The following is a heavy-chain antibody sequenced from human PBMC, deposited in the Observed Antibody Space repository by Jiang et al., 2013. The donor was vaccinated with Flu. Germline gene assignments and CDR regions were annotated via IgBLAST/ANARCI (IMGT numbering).Heavy chain of an antibody. D-gene: IGHD4-11*01. V-gene: IGHV4-61*08. CDR1: GDSVSSADYH. J-gene: IGHJ6*02. CDR2: FYDSGST. CDR3: ARAKYSNYYYYGMDV. Sequence: LLKPSETLSLTCSVSGDSVSSADYHWTWIRQPPGKPLEWIGDFYDSGSTNYNPSYNPSLKSRVTISVDTSKNQFSLKLSSVTAADTAVYYCARAKYSNYYYYGMDVWGQGTTVTVSS.